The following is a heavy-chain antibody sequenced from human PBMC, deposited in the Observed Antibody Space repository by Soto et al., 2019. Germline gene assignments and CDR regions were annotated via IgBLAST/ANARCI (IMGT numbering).Heavy chain of an antibody. CDR1: GGSFSGYY. D-gene: IGHD6-13*01. J-gene: IGHJ6*02. Sequence: QVQLQQWGAGLLKPSETLSLTCAVYGGSFSGYYWSWIRQPPGKGLEWIGEINHSGSTNYNPSLKIRVPISVATSKNQFSLKLSSVTAADTAVYYCARGSIAAAGTFSHYYYGMDVWGQGTTVTVSS. V-gene: IGHV4-34*01. CDR3: ARGSIAAAGTFSHYYYGMDV. CDR2: INHSGST.